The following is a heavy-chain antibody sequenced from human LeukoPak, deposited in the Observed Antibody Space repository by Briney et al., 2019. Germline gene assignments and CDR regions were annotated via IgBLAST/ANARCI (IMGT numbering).Heavy chain of an antibody. V-gene: IGHV3-7*01. CDR1: GFTFSSYW. CDR2: IKQDGSEK. D-gene: IGHD3-9*01. CDR3: ASLYYDILTGYIDY. J-gene: IGHJ4*02. Sequence: QPGGSLRLSCAASGFTFSSYWMSWVRQAPGKGLEGVANIKQDGSEKYYVDSVKGRFTISGDNAKNSLYLQMNSLRAEDTAVYYCASLYYDILTGYIDYWGQGTLVTVSS.